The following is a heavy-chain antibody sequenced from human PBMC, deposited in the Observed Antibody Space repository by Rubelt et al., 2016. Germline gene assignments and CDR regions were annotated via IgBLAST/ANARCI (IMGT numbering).Heavy chain of an antibody. CDR2: ISTYNRNT. CDR3: ARGPDYGDSGWFDT. CDR1: GYTFTNFA. Sequence: VKKPGASVKVSCKASGYTFTNFAMSWVRQAPGQGLEWMGWISTYNRNTTYTQKLQGRVTMTIDTSTSTAYMELRSLSSDDTAVYFCARGPDYGDSGWFDTWGQGTLVTVSS. D-gene: IGHD4-17*01. V-gene: IGHV1-18*01. J-gene: IGHJ5*02.